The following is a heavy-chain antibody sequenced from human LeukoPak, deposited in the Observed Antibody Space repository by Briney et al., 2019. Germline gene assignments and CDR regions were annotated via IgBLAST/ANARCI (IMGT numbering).Heavy chain of an antibody. Sequence: SETLSLTCTVSGGSISSSSYYWGWIRQPPGKGLEWIGSIYYSGSTYYNPSLKSRVTISVDTSKNQFSLKLSSVTAADTAVYYCARHSWDIALMVYVNWFDPWGQGTLVTVSS. CDR3: ARHSWDIALMVYVNWFDP. CDR2: IYYSGST. V-gene: IGHV4-39*01. J-gene: IGHJ5*02. CDR1: GGSISSSSYY. D-gene: IGHD2-8*01.